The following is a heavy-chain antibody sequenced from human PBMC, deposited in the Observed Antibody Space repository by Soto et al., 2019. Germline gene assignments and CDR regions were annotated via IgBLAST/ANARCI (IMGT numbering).Heavy chain of an antibody. CDR3: TTDKETDSADYYFYYGMDV. V-gene: IGHV3-15*01. CDR1: GFSFSDAW. Sequence: EVLLVESGGGLVKPGGSLRLSCAASGFSFSDAWMSWVRQAPGKGLEWVGRIKSKADGGTADYGAHVIDRFIISRDDSENTVYLQMNGLKIEDTGVYYCTTDKETDSADYYFYYGMDVWGQGTAVTVSS. CDR2: IKSKADGGTA. D-gene: IGHD2-21*01. J-gene: IGHJ6*02.